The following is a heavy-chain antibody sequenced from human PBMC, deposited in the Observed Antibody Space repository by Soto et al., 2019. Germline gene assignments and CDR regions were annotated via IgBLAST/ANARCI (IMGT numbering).Heavy chain of an antibody. D-gene: IGHD5-18*01. CDR1: GGTSSTYA. J-gene: IGHJ4*02. CDR2: IIPMFGTA. Sequence: QVQLVQSGAEVKKPESSVKVSCKAPGGTSSTYAISWVRQAPGQGLEWMGGIIPMFGTANYAQRFQARVTITADESTNTVYMELSSLRSEDTAVYFCASGIQLWLRRINNGYSGWGQGTLVTVSS. V-gene: IGHV1-69*12. CDR3: ASGIQLWLRRINNGYSG.